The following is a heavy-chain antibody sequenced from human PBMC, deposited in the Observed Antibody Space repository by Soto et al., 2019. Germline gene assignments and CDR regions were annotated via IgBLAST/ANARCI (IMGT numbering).Heavy chain of an antibody. CDR1: GFTFSSYS. CDR3: ARGDRFFDGWVACFAP. CDR2: ISSSSSYI. J-gene: IGHJ5*02. Sequence: GGSLRLSCAASGFTFSSYSMNWVRQAPGKGLEWVSSISSSSSYIYYADSVKGRFTISRDNAKNSLYLQMNSLRAEDTAVYYCARGDRFFDGWVACFAPGGRGPLVTVPS. V-gene: IGHV3-21*01. D-gene: IGHD3-9*01.